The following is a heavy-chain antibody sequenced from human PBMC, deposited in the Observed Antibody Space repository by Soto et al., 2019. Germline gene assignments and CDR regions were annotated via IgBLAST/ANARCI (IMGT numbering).Heavy chain of an antibody. CDR2: IHDRYST. CDR1: GGSVSSRSFY. J-gene: IGHJ6*02. V-gene: IGHV4-61*01. Sequence: QVQLQESGPRLVKPSETLSLTCTVSGGSVSSRSFYWSWLRQSPGTGLEWIGYIHDRYSTNYSPSLKRRVTISVAASKTQFALRLRSVTTADTAVYYCARVPSRPLTAAEQVDWIHYSAMDVWGQGITVTVSS. CDR3: ARVPSRPLTAAEQVDWIHYSAMDV. D-gene: IGHD6-6*01.